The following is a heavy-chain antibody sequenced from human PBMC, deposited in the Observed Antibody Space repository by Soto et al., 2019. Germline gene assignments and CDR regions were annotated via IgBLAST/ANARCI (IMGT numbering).Heavy chain of an antibody. Sequence: PSETLSLTCTVSGGSISSNYWSWIRQPPGKGLEWIGYFYYSGSTNYNPSLKSRVTISVDTSKNQFSLKLTSVTAADTALYYCARDKITGLFDYWGQGTLVTVSS. J-gene: IGHJ4*02. CDR1: GGSISSNY. CDR3: ARDKITGLFDY. V-gene: IGHV4-59*12. D-gene: IGHD2-8*02. CDR2: FYYSGST.